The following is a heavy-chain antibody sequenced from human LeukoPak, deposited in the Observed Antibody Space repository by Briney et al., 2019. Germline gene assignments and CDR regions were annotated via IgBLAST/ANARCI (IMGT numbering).Heavy chain of an antibody. V-gene: IGHV3-74*01. D-gene: IGHD1-26*01. CDR1: GFTFSTYW. J-gene: IGHJ4*02. Sequence: GGSLRLSCAASGFTFSTYWMHWVRQAPGKGLVWVSRIKSDGGSTNYADSVKDRFTISRDNARNTLYLQMNSLRAEDTAVYYCARDPVGGRPDYWGQGTLVTVSS. CDR2: IKSDGGST. CDR3: ARDPVGGRPDY.